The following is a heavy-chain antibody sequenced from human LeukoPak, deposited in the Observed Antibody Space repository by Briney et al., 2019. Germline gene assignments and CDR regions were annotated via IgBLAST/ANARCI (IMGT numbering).Heavy chain of an antibody. CDR1: GGSISSSSYY. V-gene: IGHV4-39*01. CDR2: IYYSGST. D-gene: IGHD3-10*01. J-gene: IGHJ6*03. CDR3: ARSSYYYGSGSYYTIVRAYYYYYMDV. Sequence: NPSETLSLTCTVSGGSISSSSYYWGWIRQPPGKGLEWIGSIYYSGSTYYNPSLKSRVTISVDTSKNQFSLKLSSVTAADTAVYYCARSSYYYGSGSYYTIVRAYYYYYMDVWGKGTTVTISS.